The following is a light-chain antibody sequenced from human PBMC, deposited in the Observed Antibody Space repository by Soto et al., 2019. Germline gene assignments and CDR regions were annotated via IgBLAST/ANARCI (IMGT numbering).Light chain of an antibody. CDR1: QSVGSN. CDR3: QQYNNWPPYRT. Sequence: EIVMTHSPATLSVSPGERTTLSCRASQSVGSNLAWSQQKPGKAPRLLIYGASTRATGIPARFSGSGSGTEVTLTISSLQSEDIAIYFCQQYNNWPPYRTFGQGAKVEIK. CDR2: GAS. J-gene: IGKJ1*01. V-gene: IGKV3-15*01.